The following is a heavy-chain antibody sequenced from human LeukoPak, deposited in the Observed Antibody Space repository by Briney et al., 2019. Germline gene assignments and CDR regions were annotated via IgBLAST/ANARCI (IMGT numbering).Heavy chain of an antibody. V-gene: IGHV3-23*01. CDR2: ISGNGSKT. CDR3: ARSGDYGEY. CDR1: GFTFSLYG. Sequence: GGSLRLSCAASGFTFSLYGMSWVRQPPGKGLEWVSGISGNGSKTFYTRSVRGRFTISRDNSRNTVFLHLDSLRAEDTALYYCARSGDYGEYWGQGTLVTVSS. J-gene: IGHJ4*02. D-gene: IGHD4-17*01.